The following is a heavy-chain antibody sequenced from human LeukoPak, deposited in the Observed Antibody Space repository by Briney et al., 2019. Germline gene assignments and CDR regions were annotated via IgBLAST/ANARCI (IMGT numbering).Heavy chain of an antibody. Sequence: GGSLRLSCAASGFTFSSYSMHWVRQAPGKGLEWVALISYHGSTQYYADSVQGRFTVSRDNSKNTLYLQMNSLRPEDTAVYYCARERDDYYDNSGNYYDDFDMWGPGRLVTVSS. D-gene: IGHD3-22*01. V-gene: IGHV3-30-3*01. J-gene: IGHJ3*02. CDR2: ISYHGSTQ. CDR1: GFTFSSYS. CDR3: ARERDDYYDNSGNYYDDFDM.